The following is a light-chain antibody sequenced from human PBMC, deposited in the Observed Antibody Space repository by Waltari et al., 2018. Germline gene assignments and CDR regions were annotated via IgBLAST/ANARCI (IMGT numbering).Light chain of an antibody. CDR2: DAS. J-gene: IGKJ4*01. Sequence: EIVLTQSPASLSLSPGERATLSCRASQSVSTYLAWYQQRPGQAPMLLIYDASNRATGIPARFSGSGSGTDFTLTISSLEPEDFAVYYCQQRYNWLTFGGGTKVEIK. CDR1: QSVSTY. CDR3: QQRYNWLT. V-gene: IGKV3-11*01.